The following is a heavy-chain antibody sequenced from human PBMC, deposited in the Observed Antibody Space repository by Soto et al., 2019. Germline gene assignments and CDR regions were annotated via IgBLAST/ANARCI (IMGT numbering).Heavy chain of an antibody. CDR1: GFTFSSYG. Sequence: QVQLVESGGGVVQPGRSLRLSCAASGFTFSSYGMHWVHQAPGKGLEWVAVISYDGSNKYYADSVKGRFTISRDNSKNTXXLQMNSLRAEDTAVYYCAKGDDILTGYLDYYGMDVWGQGTTVTVSS. D-gene: IGHD3-9*01. CDR2: ISYDGSNK. J-gene: IGHJ6*02. CDR3: AKGDDILTGYLDYYGMDV. V-gene: IGHV3-30*18.